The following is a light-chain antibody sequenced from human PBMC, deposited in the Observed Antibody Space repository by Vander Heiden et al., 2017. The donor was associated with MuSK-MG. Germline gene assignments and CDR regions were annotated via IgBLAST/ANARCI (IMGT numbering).Light chain of an antibody. CDR3: HQSSTIPWT. CDR2: AAP. CDR1: QNVRSY. J-gene: IGKJ1*01. Sequence: DIQMTQSPSSLSASVGDRVTISCRASQNVRSYLNWYQQKPGRAPNLLIYAAPSLQRGVPSSFSGSRSGTVFTLTISSLKPEDFATYYCHQSSTIPWTFGQGTKVEIK. V-gene: IGKV1-39*01.